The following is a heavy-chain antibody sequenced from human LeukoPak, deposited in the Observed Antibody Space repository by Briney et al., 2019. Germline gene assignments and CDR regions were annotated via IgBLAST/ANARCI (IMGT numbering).Heavy chain of an antibody. V-gene: IGHV1-69*06. Sequence: SVKVSCKASGYTFTGYYMHWVRQAPGQGLEWMGGIIPIFGTANYAQKFQGRVTITADKSTSTAYMELSSLRSEDTAVYYCASGDGDYMDVWGKGTTVTVSS. D-gene: IGHD3-10*01. CDR1: GYTFTGYY. CDR2: IIPIFGTA. J-gene: IGHJ6*03. CDR3: ASGDGDYMDV.